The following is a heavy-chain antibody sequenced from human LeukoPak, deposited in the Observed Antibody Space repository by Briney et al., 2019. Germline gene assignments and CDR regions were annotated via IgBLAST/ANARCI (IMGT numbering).Heavy chain of an antibody. Sequence: PGGSLRLSCAASGFSFSTYTMNWVRQAPGKGLEWVSSISSSSSYIYYADSVKGRFTISRDNAKNSQYLQMNSLRAEDTAVYYCARDLMYYYDSSAAFDIWGQGTMVTVSS. V-gene: IGHV3-21*01. CDR2: ISSSSSYI. D-gene: IGHD3-22*01. CDR3: ARDLMYYYDSSAAFDI. CDR1: GFSFSTYT. J-gene: IGHJ3*02.